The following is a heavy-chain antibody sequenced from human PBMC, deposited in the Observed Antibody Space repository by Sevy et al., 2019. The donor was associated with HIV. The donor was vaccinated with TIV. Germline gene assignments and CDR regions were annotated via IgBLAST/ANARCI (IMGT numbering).Heavy chain of an antibody. D-gene: IGHD6-13*01. Sequence: GGSLRLSCAASGFIFKTYAMNWVRQAPGMVLQWVSFISASGGSTYYADSVQGRFTISRDNSRNILYLQMNSLTAEDTAVYYCAKGEAALWDWGQGTLVTVSS. J-gene: IGHJ4*02. CDR3: AKGEAALWD. V-gene: IGHV3-23*01. CDR2: ISASGGST. CDR1: GFIFKTYA.